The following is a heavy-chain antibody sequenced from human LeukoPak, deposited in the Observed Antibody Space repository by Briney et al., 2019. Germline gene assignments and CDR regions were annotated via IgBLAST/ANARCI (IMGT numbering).Heavy chain of an antibody. CDR3: ARGPNDILTGYYRTFFDY. Sequence: SETLSLTCVVSGGSISSGGYSWSWIRQPPGRGLEFIGYIYHSGATYYNPSLKSRVTISVDRPKDQFSLKLTSVTAADTAVYYCARGPNDILTGYYRTFFDYWGQGALVTVSS. J-gene: IGHJ4*02. CDR1: GGSISSGGYS. V-gene: IGHV4-30-2*01. CDR2: IYHSGAT. D-gene: IGHD3-9*01.